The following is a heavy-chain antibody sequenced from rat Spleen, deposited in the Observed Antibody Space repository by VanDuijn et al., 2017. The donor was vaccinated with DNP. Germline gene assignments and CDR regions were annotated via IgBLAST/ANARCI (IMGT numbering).Heavy chain of an antibody. Sequence: EVQLLESGGGLVQPGRSLKLSCAASGFTFSNYGMHWIRQAPTEGLEWVTFISYSGGTTYYRDSVKGRFTISRDNARSTLYLQMDSLRSEDTATYYCATDNNYCDYWGQAVMVTVSS. CDR2: ISYSGGTT. D-gene: IGHD1-10*01. J-gene: IGHJ2*01. CDR1: GFTFSNYG. CDR3: ATDNNYCDY. V-gene: IGHV5-19*01.